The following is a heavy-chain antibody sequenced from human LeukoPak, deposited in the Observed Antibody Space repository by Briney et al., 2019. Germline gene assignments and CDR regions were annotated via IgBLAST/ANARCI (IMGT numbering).Heavy chain of an antibody. CDR3: ARGDSSGDFDY. V-gene: IGHV1-46*01. CDR2: INPSGGST. D-gene: IGHD3-22*01. Sequence: ASVKVSFKASGYTFTSYYMHWVRQAPGQGLEGMGIINPSGGSTSYAQKFQGRVTMTRDTSTSTVYMELSSLRSEDTAVYYCARGDSSGDFDYWGQGTLVTVSS. J-gene: IGHJ4*02. CDR1: GYTFTSYY.